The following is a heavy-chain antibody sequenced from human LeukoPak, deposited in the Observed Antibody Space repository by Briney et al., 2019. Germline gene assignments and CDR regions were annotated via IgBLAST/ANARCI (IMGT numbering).Heavy chain of an antibody. V-gene: IGHV1-18*01. Sequence: GASVKVSCKXSGYTFTSNGISWVRQAPRQGLEWMGWISAYNGNTNYSQKLQGRVTMTTDTSTSTAYMELRSLRSDDTAVYYCARDEMPDYGIDYWGQGTLVTVSS. D-gene: IGHD4-17*01. CDR3: ARDEMPDYGIDY. J-gene: IGHJ4*02. CDR1: GYTFTSNG. CDR2: ISAYNGNT.